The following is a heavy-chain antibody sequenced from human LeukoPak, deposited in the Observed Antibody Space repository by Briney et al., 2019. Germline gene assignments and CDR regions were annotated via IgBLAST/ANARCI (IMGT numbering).Heavy chain of an antibody. CDR1: GYTFTNYY. Sequence: ASVKVSCKASGYTFTNYYMYWVRQAPGQGLEWMGIINPSGGSTSYAQKFQGRVTMTRDTSTSTVYMELSSLRSEDTAVYYCARGDATYYFDYWGQGTLVTVSS. V-gene: IGHV1-46*01. CDR2: INPSGGST. CDR3: ARGDATYYFDY. J-gene: IGHJ4*02. D-gene: IGHD1-1*01.